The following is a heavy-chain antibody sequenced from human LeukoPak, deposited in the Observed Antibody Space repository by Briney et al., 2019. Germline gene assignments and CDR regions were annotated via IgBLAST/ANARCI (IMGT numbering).Heavy chain of an antibody. D-gene: IGHD3-22*01. J-gene: IGHJ4*02. CDR2: MNPNSGNT. Sequence: ASVKVSCKASGYTFTSYDINWVRQATGQGLEWMGWMNPNSGNTGYAQKFQGRVTITRNTSISTAYMELSSLRSEDAAVYYCARGSMYYYDSSGYYGVDYWGQGTLVTVSS. CDR3: ARGSMYYYDSSGYYGVDY. V-gene: IGHV1-8*03. CDR1: GYTFTSYD.